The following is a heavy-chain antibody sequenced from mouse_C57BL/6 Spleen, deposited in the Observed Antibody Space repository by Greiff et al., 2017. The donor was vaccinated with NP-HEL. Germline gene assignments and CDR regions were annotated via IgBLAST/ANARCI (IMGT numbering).Heavy chain of an antibody. CDR2: IDPEDGET. J-gene: IGHJ3*01. Sequence: EVKLQESGAELVKPGASVKLSCTASGFNIKDYYMHWVKQRTEQGLEWIGRIDPEDGETKYAPKFQGKATITADTSSNTAYLQLSSLPSEDTAVYYGARGDYDHEGFAYWGQGTLVTVSA. D-gene: IGHD2-4*01. CDR1: GFNIKDYY. CDR3: ARGDYDHEGFAY. V-gene: IGHV14-2*01.